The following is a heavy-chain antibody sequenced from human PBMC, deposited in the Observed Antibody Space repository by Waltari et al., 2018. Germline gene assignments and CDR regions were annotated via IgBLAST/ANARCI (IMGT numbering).Heavy chain of an antibody. CDR2: IIGSGGRN. Sequence: EVHLLESGGDLVQPGGSLRLSCAASGFTFSSYAMSWVRQGPGKGLEWVSSIIGSGGRNYYADSVKGRFTISRDNSKKTLYLQMNSLRAEDTAIYYCAKSPEYSSGWYLDYWGQGTLVTVSS. CDR3: AKSPEYSSGWYLDY. CDR1: GFTFSSYA. J-gene: IGHJ4*02. D-gene: IGHD6-19*01. V-gene: IGHV3-23*01.